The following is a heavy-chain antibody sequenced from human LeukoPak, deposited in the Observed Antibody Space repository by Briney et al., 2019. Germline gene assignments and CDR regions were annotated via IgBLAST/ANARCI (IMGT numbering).Heavy chain of an antibody. V-gene: IGHV1-46*01. CDR3: ARDLSIRLTGTRGYDY. CDR2: INPSGGST. J-gene: IGHJ4*02. CDR1: GYTFTSYY. Sequence: ASVKVSCKASGYTFTSYYMHWVRQAPGQGLEWMGIINPSGGSTSYAQKFQGRVTMTRDMSTSTVYMELSSLRSEDTAVYYCARDLSIRLTGTRGYDYWGQGTLVTVSS. D-gene: IGHD1-20*01.